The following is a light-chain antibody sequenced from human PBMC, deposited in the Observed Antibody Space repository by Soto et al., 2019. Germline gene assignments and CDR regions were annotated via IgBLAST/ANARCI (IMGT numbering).Light chain of an antibody. CDR1: QSISTN. V-gene: IGKV1-39*01. CDR2: AAS. CDR3: QQSYSIPRT. Sequence: DIQMTQSPSSLSASVGDRVTITCRARQSISTNLNWYQKKPGKAPKLLIYAASSLQSGVPSKFSGSGSGTDFTLTISRLQPEDFASYYCQQSYSIPRTFGGGTKVEI. J-gene: IGKJ4*01.